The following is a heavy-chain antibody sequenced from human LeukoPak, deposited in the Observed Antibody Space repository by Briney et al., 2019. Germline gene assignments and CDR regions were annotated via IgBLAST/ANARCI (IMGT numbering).Heavy chain of an antibody. CDR3: GRSGDFWSGSGVAY. Sequence: AGGSLRPSCAASGFTFSNYWMYWVRQAPGKGLVWVSQIKSDGNITNYADSVKGRFTISRDNAKNTLFLQMNSLRAEDTAVYYCGRSGDFWSGSGVAYWGQGTLVTVSS. CDR2: IKSDGNIT. V-gene: IGHV3-74*01. CDR1: GFTFSNYW. J-gene: IGHJ4*02. D-gene: IGHD3-3*01.